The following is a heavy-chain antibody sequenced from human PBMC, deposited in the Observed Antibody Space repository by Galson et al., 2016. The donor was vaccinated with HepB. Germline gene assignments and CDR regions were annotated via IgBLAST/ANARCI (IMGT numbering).Heavy chain of an antibody. J-gene: IGHJ4*02. V-gene: IGHV5-51*01. CDR2: INPRDSET. CDR3: ARRRDTASSARYFDY. CDR1: GYSFTNHW. Sequence: QSGAEVKKPGESLKISCKGSGYSFTNHWIGWVRQMPGKGLEWMGIINPRDSETRYSPSFQGQVTISVDKSISTAYQQWSSLKASDTAMYFCARRRDTASSARYFDYWAQGTLVTVSS. D-gene: IGHD1-26*01.